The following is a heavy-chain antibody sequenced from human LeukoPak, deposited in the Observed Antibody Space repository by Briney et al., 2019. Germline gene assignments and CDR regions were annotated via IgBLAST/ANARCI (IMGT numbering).Heavy chain of an antibody. D-gene: IGHD2-2*02. J-gene: IGHJ4*02. CDR3: ARRDFHGYCSSTSCYTLDY. V-gene: IGHV1-69*05. CDR1: GGTFSSYA. Sequence: ASVKVSCKASGGTFSSYAISWVRQAPGQGLEWMGGIIPIFGTANYAQKFQGRVTITTDESTSTAYMELSSLRSEDTAVYYCARRDFHGYCSSTSCYTLDYWGQGTLVTVSS. CDR2: IIPIFGTA.